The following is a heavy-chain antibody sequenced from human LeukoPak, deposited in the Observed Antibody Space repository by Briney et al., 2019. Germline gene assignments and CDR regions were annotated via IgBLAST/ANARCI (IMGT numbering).Heavy chain of an antibody. J-gene: IGHJ4*02. CDR1: GGSISPYY. V-gene: IGHV4-4*07. D-gene: IGHD3-22*01. Sequence: PSETLSLTCTVSGGSISPYYWSWIRQPAGKGLEWIGRIYASGSTNYNPSLQSRVTISVDKSKNHFSLNLSSVTAADTAVYYCARLSNYYDTTSSYYYSFDHWGQGTLVTVSS. CDR2: IYASGST. CDR3: ARLSNYYDTTSSYYYSFDH.